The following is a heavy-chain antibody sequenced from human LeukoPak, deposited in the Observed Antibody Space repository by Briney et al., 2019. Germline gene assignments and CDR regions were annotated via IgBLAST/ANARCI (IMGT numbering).Heavy chain of an antibody. CDR2: ISYDGSNK. V-gene: IGHV3-30-3*01. CDR3: ARAREEQQLGYYNYYMDV. Sequence: GGSLRLSCAASGFTFSSYAMHWVRQAPGKGLEWVAVISYDGSNKYYADSVKGRFTISRDNSKNTLYLQMNSLRAEDTAVYYCARAREEQQLGYYNYYMDVWGKGTTVTVSS. D-gene: IGHD6-13*01. J-gene: IGHJ6*03. CDR1: GFTFSSYA.